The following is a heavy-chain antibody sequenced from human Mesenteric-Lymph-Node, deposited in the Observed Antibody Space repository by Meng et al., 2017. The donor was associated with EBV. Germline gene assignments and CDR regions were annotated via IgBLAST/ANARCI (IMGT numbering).Heavy chain of an antibody. Sequence: LVQVPGLRLVTPSGTLPHTCTVTGASVSSTSYYWSWIRHPPGKTLEWFGYFYYSGSTNSNPSLKSRVTISENTSKNQFSLNLYSVTAADTAMYYCARGVLFRGVIDLYYFDYWGQGTLVTVSS. CDR3: ARGVLFRGVIDLYYFDY. J-gene: IGHJ4*02. D-gene: IGHD2-21*01. CDR1: GASVSSTSYY. V-gene: IGHV4-61*01. CDR2: FYYSGST.